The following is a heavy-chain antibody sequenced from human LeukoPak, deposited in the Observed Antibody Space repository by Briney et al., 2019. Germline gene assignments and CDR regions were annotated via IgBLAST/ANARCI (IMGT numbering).Heavy chain of an antibody. J-gene: IGHJ4*02. Sequence: GGSLRLSCAASGFTFSSYGMHWVRQAPGKGLEWVAVISYDGSNKYYADSVKGRFTISRDNSKNTLYLQMNSLRAEDTAVYYCAKDGDYDILTGPDYWGQGTLVTVSS. CDR1: GFTFSSYG. D-gene: IGHD3-9*01. V-gene: IGHV3-30*18. CDR3: AKDGDYDILTGPDY. CDR2: ISYDGSNK.